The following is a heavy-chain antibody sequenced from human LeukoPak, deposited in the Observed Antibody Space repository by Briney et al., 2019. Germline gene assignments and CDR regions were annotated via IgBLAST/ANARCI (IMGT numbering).Heavy chain of an antibody. D-gene: IGHD6-19*01. CDR1: GGTFSSYA. CDR3: ARGSSGWTYNWFDP. V-gene: IGHV1-69*04. CDR2: IIPILGIA. Sequence: ASVKVSCKASGGTFSSYAISWVRQAPGQGLEWMGRIIPILGIANYAQKFQGRVTITADKSTSTAYMELSSLRSEDTAVYYCARGSSGWTYNWFDPWGQGTLVTVSS. J-gene: IGHJ5*02.